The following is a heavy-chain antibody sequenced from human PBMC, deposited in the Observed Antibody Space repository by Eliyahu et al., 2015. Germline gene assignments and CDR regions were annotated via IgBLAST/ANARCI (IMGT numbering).Heavy chain of an antibody. Sequence: QVQLQQWGAGLLKPSETLSLTCXLYGGSFSGYYWTWIRQSPGKGLEWIGDIHHSGSTYYNPSLXSRVTISLDTSKNQFXLNLNSVTAADTAVYYCARALGPAAGNAFHIWGQGTMVTVSS. CDR1: GGSFSGYY. CDR3: ARALGPAAGNAFHI. J-gene: IGHJ3*02. D-gene: IGHD2-2*01. CDR2: IHHSGST. V-gene: IGHV4-34*01.